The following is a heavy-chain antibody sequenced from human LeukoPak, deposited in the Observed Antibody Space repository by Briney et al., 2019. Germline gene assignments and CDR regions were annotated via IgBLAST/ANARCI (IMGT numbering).Heavy chain of an antibody. V-gene: IGHV4-39*01. CDR3: ARLGTHGDFHY. J-gene: IGHJ4*02. D-gene: IGHD4-17*01. CDR1: GGSISSSSYY. Sequence: SETLSLTCTVSGGSISSSSYYWGWIRQPPGKGLEWIGSIYYSGSTYYNPSLKRRVTISVDTSKNQFSLKLSSVTAADTAAYYCARLGTHGDFHYWGQGTLVTVSS. CDR2: IYYSGST.